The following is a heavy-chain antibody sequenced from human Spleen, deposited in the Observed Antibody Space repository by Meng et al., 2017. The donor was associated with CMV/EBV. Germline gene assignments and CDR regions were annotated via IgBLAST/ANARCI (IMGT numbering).Heavy chain of an antibody. CDR2: INNSGST. V-gene: IGHV4-34*01. Sequence: SGTLCLTCAVYGGSFSGYYLSWIRQSPGKGLEWIGEINNSGSTNYIPSLRSRVTLSLDTSNKQVSLRLTSVTAADTAVYYWAREFRHSGGYYAFDYWGQGALVTVSS. J-gene: IGHJ4*02. CDR1: GGSFSGYY. CDR3: AREFRHSGGYYAFDY. D-gene: IGHD3-22*01.